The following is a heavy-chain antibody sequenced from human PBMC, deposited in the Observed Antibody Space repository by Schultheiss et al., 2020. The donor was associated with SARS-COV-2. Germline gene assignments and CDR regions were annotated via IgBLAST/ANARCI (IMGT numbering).Heavy chain of an antibody. CDR2: IYYSGST. D-gene: IGHD6-19*01. CDR3: ARAAYSSAWYEN. CDR1: GFNIGHYV. J-gene: IGHJ4*02. Sequence: GSLRLSCTASGFNIGHYVMSWVRQHPGKGLEWIGYIYYSGSTNYNPSLKSRVTISVDTSKNQFSLKMSSVTAADTAVYYCARAAYSSAWYENWGQGTLVTVSS. V-gene: IGHV4-59*01.